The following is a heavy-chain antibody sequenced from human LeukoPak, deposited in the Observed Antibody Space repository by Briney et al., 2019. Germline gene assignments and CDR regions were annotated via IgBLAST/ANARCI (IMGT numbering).Heavy chain of an antibody. V-gene: IGHV1-2*02. CDR2: INPNSGGT. CDR3: ARGLRYDSSGYPVREDAFDI. Sequence: GASVKVSCKASGYTFTGYYMHWVRQAPGQGLGWMGWINPNSGGTNYAQKFQGRVTMTRDTSISTAYMELSRLRSDATAVYYCARGLRYDSSGYPVREDAFDIWGQGTMVTVSS. J-gene: IGHJ3*02. D-gene: IGHD3-22*01. CDR1: GYTFTGYY.